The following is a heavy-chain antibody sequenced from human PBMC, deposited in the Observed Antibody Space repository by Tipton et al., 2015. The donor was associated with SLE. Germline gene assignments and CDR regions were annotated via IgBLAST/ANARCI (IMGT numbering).Heavy chain of an antibody. D-gene: IGHD3-10*01. J-gene: IGHJ4*02. CDR2: ISYDGSNK. V-gene: IGHV3-30*04. CDR3: ARVGGELLWFGESNY. CDR1: GFTFSSYA. Sequence: SLRLSCAASGFTFSSYAMHWVRQAPGKGLEWVAVISYDGSNKYYADSVKGRFTISRDNAKNSLYLQMNSLRAEDTAVYYCARVGGELLWFGESNYWGQGTLVTVSS.